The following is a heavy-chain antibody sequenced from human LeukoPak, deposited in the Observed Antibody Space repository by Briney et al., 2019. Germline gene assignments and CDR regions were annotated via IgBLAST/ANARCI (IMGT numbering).Heavy chain of an antibody. D-gene: IGHD3-22*01. CDR1: GFTFSSYS. V-gene: IGHV3-21*01. CDR2: ISSSSSYI. Sequence: GGSLRLSCAASGFTFSSYSMNWVRQAPGKGLEWVSSISSSSSYIYYADSVKGRFTISRDNANNSLYLQMSSLRAGDTAVYYCAREDYYDSGSNDYWGQGTLVTVSS. J-gene: IGHJ4*02. CDR3: AREDYYDSGSNDY.